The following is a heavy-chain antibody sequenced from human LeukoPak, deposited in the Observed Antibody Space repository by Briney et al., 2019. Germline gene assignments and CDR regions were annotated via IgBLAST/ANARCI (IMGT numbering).Heavy chain of an antibody. CDR2: INPNSGGT. Sequence: ASVKVSCKASGYTFTGYYMHWVRQAPGQGLEWMGWINPNSGGTNYAQKFQGRVTMTRDTSISTAYMELSRLRSDDTAVYYCARGGFSSSWYSSHYYFDYWGQGTLVTVSS. V-gene: IGHV1-2*02. CDR1: GYTFTGYY. CDR3: ARGGFSSSWYSSHYYFDY. J-gene: IGHJ4*02. D-gene: IGHD6-13*01.